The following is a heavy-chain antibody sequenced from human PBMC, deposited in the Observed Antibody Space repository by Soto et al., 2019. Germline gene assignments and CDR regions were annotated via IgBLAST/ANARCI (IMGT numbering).Heavy chain of an antibody. D-gene: IGHD5-18*01. CDR1: GFTFSSNA. J-gene: IGHJ4*02. V-gene: IGHV3-23*01. CDR2: ISSSGGNT. CDR3: AKAAPYSYGVDY. Sequence: PGWSLRLSCAASGFTFSSNAMTWVRQAPGKGLEWVSAISSSGGNTYYADSVKGRFTISRDNSKNTLYLQMNSLRAEDTAVYYCAKAAPYSYGVDYWGQGTLVTVSA.